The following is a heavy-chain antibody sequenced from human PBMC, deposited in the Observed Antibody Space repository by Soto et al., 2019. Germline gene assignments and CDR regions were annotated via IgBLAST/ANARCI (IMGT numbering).Heavy chain of an antibody. V-gene: IGHV4-39*07. J-gene: IGHJ4*02. CDR3: ARGLYDYVWGSYRYGPVTFYY. D-gene: IGHD3-16*02. CDR1: GDSISDTIYY. CDR2: INHSGST. Sequence: SETLSLTCRVSGDSISDTIYYWGWIRQPPGMGLEWIGEINHSGSTNYNPSLKSRVTISADTSKNQFSLKLSSVTAADTAVYYCARGLYDYVWGSYRYGPVTFYYWGQGTLVTVSS.